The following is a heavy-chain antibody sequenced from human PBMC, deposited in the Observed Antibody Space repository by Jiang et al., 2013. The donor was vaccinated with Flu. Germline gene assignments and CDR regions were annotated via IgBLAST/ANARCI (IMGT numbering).Heavy chain of an antibody. CDR3: AQDYGGNSRGYYYYGMDV. J-gene: IGHJ6*02. Sequence: GAEVKKPGASVKVSCKASGYTFTSYAMHWVRQAPGQRLEWMGWINAGNGNTKYSQKFQGRVTITRDTSASTAYMELSSLRSEDTAVYYCAQDYGGNSRGYYYYGMDVWGQGTTVTVSS. D-gene: IGHD4-23*01. CDR2: INAGNGNT. V-gene: IGHV1-3*01. CDR1: GYTFTSYA.